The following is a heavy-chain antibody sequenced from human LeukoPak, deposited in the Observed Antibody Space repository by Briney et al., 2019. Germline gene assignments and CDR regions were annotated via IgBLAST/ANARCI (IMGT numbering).Heavy chain of an antibody. D-gene: IGHD3-16*01. CDR1: GGSIMNYY. V-gene: IGHV4-59*01. J-gene: IGHJ4*02. CDR3: ARDHGGYYFDY. Sequence: PSETLSLTCTVSGGSIMNYYWSWFRQPPGKRLEWIGHIYYSGNTNYNPSLKSRVSISVDTSGNQFSLRLSSVTAADTAVYYCARDHGGYYFDYWGQGTLVTVSS. CDR2: IYYSGNT.